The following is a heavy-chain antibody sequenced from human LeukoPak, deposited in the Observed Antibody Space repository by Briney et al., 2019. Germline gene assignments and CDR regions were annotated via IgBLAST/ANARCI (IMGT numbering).Heavy chain of an antibody. CDR3: ARDHDDYGALGY. Sequence: SETLSLTCAVSGGSISSGGYSWSWIRQPPGKGLEWIGYIYHSGSTYYNPSLKSRVTISVDRSKNQFSLKLSSVTAADTAVYYCARDHDDYGALGYWGQGTLVTVSS. CDR1: GGSISSGGYS. J-gene: IGHJ4*02. V-gene: IGHV4-30-2*01. D-gene: IGHD4-17*01. CDR2: IYHSGST.